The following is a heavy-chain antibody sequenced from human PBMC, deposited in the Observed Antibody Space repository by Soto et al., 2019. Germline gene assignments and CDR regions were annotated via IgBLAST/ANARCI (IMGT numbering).Heavy chain of an antibody. Sequence: GGSLRLSCAASGFPFSIYAMSLVRQSPGKGLEWVSAISLSGGSTYYADSVKGRFTISRDNSKNTLYLQMNSLRAEDTAVYYCAKLSSPINDIESAGHDYWGQGTLVTVSS. V-gene: IGHV3-23*01. D-gene: IGHD6-13*01. CDR3: AKLSSPINDIESAGHDY. CDR1: GFPFSIYA. CDR2: ISLSGGST. J-gene: IGHJ4*02.